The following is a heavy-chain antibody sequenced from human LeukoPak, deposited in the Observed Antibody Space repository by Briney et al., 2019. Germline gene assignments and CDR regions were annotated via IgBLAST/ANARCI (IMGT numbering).Heavy chain of an antibody. J-gene: IGHJ4*02. CDR3: ARDCSSTSCYQAFNY. Sequence: GPLRLSCAASGFTFSSYWMSWVRQAPGKGLEWVANIKQDGSEKYYVDSVKGRFTISRDNAKNSLYLQMNSLRAEDTAVYYCARDCSSTSCYQAFNYWGQGTLVTVSS. CDR1: GFTFSSYW. CDR2: IKQDGSEK. D-gene: IGHD2-2*01. V-gene: IGHV3-7*01.